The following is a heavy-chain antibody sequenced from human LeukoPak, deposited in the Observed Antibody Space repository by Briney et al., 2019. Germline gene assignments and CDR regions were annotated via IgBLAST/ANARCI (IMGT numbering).Heavy chain of an antibody. V-gene: IGHV3-33*01. CDR1: GFVFSTYG. Sequence: GGSLRLSCAASGFVFSTYGMHWVRQAPGKGLEWVAVIWSHGNTKKYADSVTGRFTISRDNSKNTLYLEMNTLRAEDTAVYYCARDDDYDDHNTFNMWGHGTMVTVSS. CDR2: IWSHGNTK. CDR3: ARDDDYDDHNTFNM. D-gene: IGHD4-17*01. J-gene: IGHJ3*02.